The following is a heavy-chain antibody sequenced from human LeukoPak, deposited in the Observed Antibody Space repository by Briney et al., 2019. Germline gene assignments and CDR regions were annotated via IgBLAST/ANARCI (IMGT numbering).Heavy chain of an antibody. Sequence: SETLSLTCTVAGGSIIRYSWSWIRQPPVQVLAWFGAIYYSGSIKYNPSLKSRVTMSVDTSKNQFSLKLSSVTAADTAIYYCARENPSGYYNRPIDYWGQGTLVTVSS. D-gene: IGHD3-22*01. V-gene: IGHV4-59*01. CDR1: GGSIIRYS. CDR2: IYYSGSI. J-gene: IGHJ4*02. CDR3: ARENPSGYYNRPIDY.